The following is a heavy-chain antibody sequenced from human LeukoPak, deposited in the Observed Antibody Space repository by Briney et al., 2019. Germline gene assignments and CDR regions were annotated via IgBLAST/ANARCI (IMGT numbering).Heavy chain of an antibody. J-gene: IGHJ4*02. V-gene: IGHV3-33*01. CDR3: ARASGPFDY. D-gene: IGHD3-10*01. CDR2: IWDDGSNK. Sequence: GGSLRLSCAASGFTFSIYGMHWVRQAPGKGLEWVAVIWDDGSNKYYADSVKGRFAISRDNSKNTLYLQMNSLRAEDTAVYSCARASGPFDYWGQGTLVTVSS. CDR1: GFTFSIYG.